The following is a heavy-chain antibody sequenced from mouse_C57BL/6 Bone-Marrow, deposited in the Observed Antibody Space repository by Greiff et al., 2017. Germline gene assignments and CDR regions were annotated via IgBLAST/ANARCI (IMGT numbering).Heavy chain of an antibody. V-gene: IGHV1-50*01. Sequence: VQLQQPGAELVKPGASVKLSCKASGYTFTSYWMQWVKQRPGQGLEWIGEIDPSDSYTNYNQKFKGKATLTVDTSSSTAYMQLSSLTSEDSAVYYCARGGFGSSQYYFDYWGQGTTLTVSS. CDR1: GYTFTSYW. CDR3: ARGGFGSSQYYFDY. J-gene: IGHJ2*01. D-gene: IGHD1-1*01. CDR2: IDPSDSYT.